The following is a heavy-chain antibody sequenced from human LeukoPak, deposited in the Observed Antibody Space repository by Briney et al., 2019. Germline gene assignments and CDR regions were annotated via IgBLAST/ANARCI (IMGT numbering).Heavy chain of an antibody. Sequence: GGSLRLSCAASGFTFSSYGMHWVRQAPGKGLVGVAVISYDGSNKYYADSVKGRLTISRDNSKNTLYLQMNSLRAEDTAVYYCANGYSYGVDAFDTWGQGTMVTVSS. V-gene: IGHV3-30*18. CDR3: ANGYSYGVDAFDT. CDR2: ISYDGSNK. D-gene: IGHD5-18*01. CDR1: GFTFSSYG. J-gene: IGHJ3*02.